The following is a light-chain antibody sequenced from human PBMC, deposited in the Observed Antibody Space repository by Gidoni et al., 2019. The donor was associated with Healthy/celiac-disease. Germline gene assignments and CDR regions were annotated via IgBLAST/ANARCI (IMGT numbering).Light chain of an antibody. CDR1: KSVLYSSNNKNY. V-gene: IGKV4-1*01. CDR2: WAS. J-gene: IGKJ4*01. CDR3: QQYYSTPLT. Sequence: DIVMTQSPDSLAVSLGERATINCKSSKSVLYSSNNKNYLAWYQQKPGQPPKLLIYWASTRESGVPDRFSGSESGTDFTLTISILQAEDVAVYYCQQYYSTPLTFGGGTKVEIK.